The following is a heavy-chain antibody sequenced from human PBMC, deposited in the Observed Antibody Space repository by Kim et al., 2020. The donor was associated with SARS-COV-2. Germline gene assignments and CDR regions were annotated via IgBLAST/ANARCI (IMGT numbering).Heavy chain of an antibody. CDR2: MTGSGGST. CDR3: AKLREANFAALYSEY. J-gene: IGHJ4*02. CDR1: GFTFSDYA. V-gene: IGHV3-23*01. D-gene: IGHD2-21*01. Sequence: GGSLRLSCVASGFTFSDYAMNWVRQAPGKGLEWVSAMTGSGGSTFYADSVKGRSTISRDNSKNMLYLEITGLRAEDTAVYYCAKLREANFAALYSEYGARETLHSVPT.